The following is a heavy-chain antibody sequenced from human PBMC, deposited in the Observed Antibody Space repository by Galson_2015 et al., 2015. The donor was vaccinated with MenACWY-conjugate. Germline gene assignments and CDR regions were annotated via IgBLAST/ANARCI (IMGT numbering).Heavy chain of an antibody. J-gene: IGHJ5*02. D-gene: IGHD2-8*01. V-gene: IGHV1-2*04. CDR3: ARGILPAEPNNGSFDP. CDR1: GYTFPGYY. CDR2: INPNSGGT. Sequence: SVKVSCKASGYTFPGYYMHWVRQAPGQGLEWMGWINPNSGGTNYAQKFQGWVTMTRDTSISTAYMELSRLRSDDTAVYYCARGILPAEPNNGSFDPWGQGTLVTVSS.